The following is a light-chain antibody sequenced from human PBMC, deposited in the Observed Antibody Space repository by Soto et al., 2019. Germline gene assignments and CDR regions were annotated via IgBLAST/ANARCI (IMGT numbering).Light chain of an antibody. CDR2: KAS. V-gene: IGKV1-5*03. Sequence: DIQMTQSPSTVSASVGDRVTITCRASQSISSWLAWYQQKPGKAPKLLIQKASSLESGVPSRLSGSGSGTEFTLAISSLQPYDCATYYCQQYSIFSLTFCGGTKVEIK. CDR1: QSISSW. CDR3: QQYSIFSLT. J-gene: IGKJ4*01.